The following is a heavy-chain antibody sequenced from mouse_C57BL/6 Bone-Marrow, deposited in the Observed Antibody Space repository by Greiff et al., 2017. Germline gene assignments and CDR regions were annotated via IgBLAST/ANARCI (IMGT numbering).Heavy chain of an antibody. J-gene: IGHJ2*01. CDR1: GYTFTSYW. CDR3: AYGNYGGFDY. V-gene: IGHV1-59*01. D-gene: IGHD2-1*01. Sequence: QVQLQQSGAELVRPGTSVKLSCKASGYTFTSYWMHWVKQRPGQGLEWIGVIDPSDSYTNYNQKFKGKATLTVDTSSSTAYMQLSSLTSEDSAVYYCAYGNYGGFDYWGQGTTLTVSS. CDR2: IDPSDSYT.